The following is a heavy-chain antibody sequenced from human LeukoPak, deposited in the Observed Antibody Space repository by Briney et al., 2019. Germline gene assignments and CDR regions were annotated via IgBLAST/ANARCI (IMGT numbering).Heavy chain of an antibody. CDR1: GYSFTSYW. CDR2: IYPGDSDT. V-gene: IGHV5-51*01. CDR3: ATAVAATHLDY. D-gene: IGHD2-15*01. J-gene: IGHJ4*02. Sequence: GESLKISCKGPGYSFTSYWIGWVRQMPGKGLEWMGIIYPGDSDTTYSPSFQGQVTISADKSISTAYLQWSSLKASDTAMYYCATAVAATHLDYWDQGTLVTVSS.